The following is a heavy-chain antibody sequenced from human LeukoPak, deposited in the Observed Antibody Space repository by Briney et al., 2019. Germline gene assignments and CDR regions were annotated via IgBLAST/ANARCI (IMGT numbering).Heavy chain of an antibody. D-gene: IGHD6-6*01. CDR1: GFTFSSYW. CDR3: VRGGGADRPYGLDA. Sequence: GGSLTLSCAAFGFTFSSYWIHWVRQAPGKGPVWVSRINSDGTSTTYADPVKGRFTISRDSAKNTVYLQMNSLRAEDTAVYYCVRGGGADRPYGLDAWGQGTTVTVSS. V-gene: IGHV3-74*03. J-gene: IGHJ6*02. CDR2: INSDGTST.